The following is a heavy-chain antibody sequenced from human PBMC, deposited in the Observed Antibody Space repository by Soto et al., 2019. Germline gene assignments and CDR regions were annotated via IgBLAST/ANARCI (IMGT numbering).Heavy chain of an antibody. J-gene: IGHJ4*02. CDR2: INRSSNTI. CDR1: GFTFSSYS. D-gene: IGHD6-19*01. V-gene: IGHV3-48*02. Sequence: EVQLVESGGGLVQPGGSLRLSCAASGFTFSSYSMNWVRQAPGKGLEWVSYINRSSNTIYYADSVKGRFTISRDNAKNSLYLQMNSLRDEDTAVYYCARAPPSGGGTLWAVQMGSVIDYWGQGTLVTVSS. CDR3: ARAPPSGGGTLWAVQMGSVIDY.